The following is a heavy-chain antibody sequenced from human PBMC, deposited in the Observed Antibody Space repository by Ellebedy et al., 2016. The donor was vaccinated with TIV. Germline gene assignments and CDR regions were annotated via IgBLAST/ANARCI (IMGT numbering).Heavy chain of an antibody. D-gene: IGHD6-19*01. CDR1: GFIVSYNY. CDR3: ARERAGYSSGRVDY. Sequence: GESLKISCAASGFIVSYNYMSCVRPASGKGLEWVSVIYIGGSTHYADSVKGRFTISRDSSRNTLFLQMNSLRVEDTAVDYCARERAGYSSGRVDYWGQGTLVTVSS. CDR2: IYIGGST. J-gene: IGHJ4*02. V-gene: IGHV3-66*01.